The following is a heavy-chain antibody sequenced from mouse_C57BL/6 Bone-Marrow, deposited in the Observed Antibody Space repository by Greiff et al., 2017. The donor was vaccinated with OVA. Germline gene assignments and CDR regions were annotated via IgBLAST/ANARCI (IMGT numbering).Heavy chain of an antibody. CDR1: GYTFTSYW. CDR2: IYPGSGST. V-gene: IGHV1-55*01. J-gene: IGHJ2*01. CDR3: AALYGRSFYYFDY. Sequence: VQLQQPGAELVKPGASVKMSCKASGYTFTSYWITWVKQRPGQGLAWIGDIYPGSGSTNYNEKFKSKATLTVDTSSSTAYMQLSSLTSEDSAVYYCAALYGRSFYYFDYWGQGTTLTVSS. D-gene: IGHD1-1*01.